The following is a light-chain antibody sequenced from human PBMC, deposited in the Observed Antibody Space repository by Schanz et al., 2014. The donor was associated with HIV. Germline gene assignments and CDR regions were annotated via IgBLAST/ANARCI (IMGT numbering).Light chain of an antibody. Sequence: QSALTQPASVSGSPGQSITISCTGTSSDVGGYNYVSWYQQHPGKAPKLMIFDVNSRPSGVSNRFSGSKSGNTASLTISGLQAEDEADYYCSSYTSSSTRPWVFGGGTKLTVL. J-gene: IGLJ3*02. CDR2: DVN. CDR1: SSDVGGYNY. CDR3: SSYTSSSTRPWV. V-gene: IGLV2-14*03.